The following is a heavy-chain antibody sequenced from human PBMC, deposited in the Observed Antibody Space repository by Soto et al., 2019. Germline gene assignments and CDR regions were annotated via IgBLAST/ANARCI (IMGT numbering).Heavy chain of an antibody. CDR2: IDWDDNK. J-gene: IGHJ4*02. CDR3: ARIRAGHSLGRVIAPFYFDY. D-gene: IGHD3-16*01. Sequence: SGPTLVNPTQTLTLTCTFSGFSLSSSGMCVSWIRQPPGKALEWLAMIDWDDNKYYSTSLKTRLTISKDTSRNQVVLSMTNVDPVDTATYYCARIRAGHSLGRVIAPFYFDYWGKGTLVTVSS. V-gene: IGHV2-70*01. CDR1: GFSLSSSGMC.